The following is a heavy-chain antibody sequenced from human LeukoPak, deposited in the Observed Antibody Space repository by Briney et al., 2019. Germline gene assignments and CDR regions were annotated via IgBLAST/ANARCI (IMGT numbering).Heavy chain of an antibody. CDR3: ARDLMLTH. J-gene: IGHJ4*02. V-gene: IGHV1-2*02. D-gene: IGHD2-8*01. CDR1: GYTFTDYY. CDR2: INLKSGGT. Sequence: ASVKVSCKASGYTFTDYYIHWVRQAPGQALEWMGWINLKSGGTNYAQKFQGSVTMTRDTSISAAFMEMSGLTADDTAVYYCARDLMLTHWGQGTLVTVSS.